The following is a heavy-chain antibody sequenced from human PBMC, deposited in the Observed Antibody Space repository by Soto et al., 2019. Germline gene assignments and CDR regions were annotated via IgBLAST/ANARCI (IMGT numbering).Heavy chain of an antibody. CDR1: GFTFSSYS. D-gene: IGHD4-17*01. CDR2: ISSSSRTI. Sequence: EVQLVESGGGLVQPGGSLRLSCAASGFTFSSYSMNWVRQAPGKGLEWVSYISSSSRTIYYAASVKGRFTISRDNAKNSLYLQMNSLRAEDTAVYYCARDWSTAGMDVWGQGTTVTVSS. V-gene: IGHV3-48*01. J-gene: IGHJ6*02. CDR3: ARDWSTAGMDV.